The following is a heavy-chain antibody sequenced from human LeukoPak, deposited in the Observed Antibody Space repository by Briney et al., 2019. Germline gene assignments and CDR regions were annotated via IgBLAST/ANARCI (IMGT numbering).Heavy chain of an antibody. CDR1: GFTFSTYA. CDR3: TKEGPVNAIGDL. D-gene: IGHD2-21*01. CDR2: ISDDGYIS. J-gene: IGHJ5*02. Sequence: GGSLRLSCAASGFTFSTYAFSWVRQAPGKGLEWVSAISDDGYISYYADSVRGRFTTSRENSKNTLYLQISSLRADDTAVYYCTKEGPVNAIGDLWGQGTLVTVSS. V-gene: IGHV3-23*01.